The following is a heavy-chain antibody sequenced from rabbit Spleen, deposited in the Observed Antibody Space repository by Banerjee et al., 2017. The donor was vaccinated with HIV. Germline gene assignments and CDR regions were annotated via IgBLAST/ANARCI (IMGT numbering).Heavy chain of an antibody. Sequence: QEQLVESGGDLVKPGASLTLTCKASGFSFSSGYDMCWVRQAPGKGLEWIGCIYTGEGSAYYANWVNGRFTISKTSSTTVTLQMTSLTAADTATYFCARDWGYANYDMDWLDLWGPGTLVTVS. V-gene: IGHV1S45*01. CDR3: ARDWGYANYDMDWLDL. J-gene: IGHJ5*01. CDR2: IYTGEGSA. CDR1: GFSFSSGYD. D-gene: IGHD6-1*01.